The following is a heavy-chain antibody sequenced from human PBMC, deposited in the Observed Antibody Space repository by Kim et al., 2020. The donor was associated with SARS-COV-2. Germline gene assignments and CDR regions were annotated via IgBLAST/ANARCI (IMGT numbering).Heavy chain of an antibody. Sequence: GGSLRLSCAASGFTFSNAWMSWVRQAPGKGLEWVGRIKSKTDGGTTDYAAPVKGRFTISRDDSKNTLYLQMNSLKTEDTAVYYCTTAGTGLAYYYDSSGYYFDYFDYWGQGTLVTVSS. D-gene: IGHD3-22*01. CDR2: IKSKTDGGTT. J-gene: IGHJ4*02. V-gene: IGHV3-15*01. CDR1: GFTFSNAW. CDR3: TTAGTGLAYYYDSSGYYFDYFDY.